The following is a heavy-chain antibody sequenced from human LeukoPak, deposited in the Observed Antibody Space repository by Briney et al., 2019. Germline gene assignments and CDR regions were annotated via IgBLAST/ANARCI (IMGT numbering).Heavy chain of an antibody. Sequence: SGPTLVNPTQTLTLTCTFSGFSLSTSGVGVGRIRQPPGKALEWLALIYWDDDKRYSPSLKSRLTITKDTSKNQVVLTMTNMDPVDTATYCCAHSPVRLLWFGEFMYYFDYWGQGTLVTVSS. V-gene: IGHV2-5*02. CDR3: AHSPVRLLWFGEFMYYFDY. CDR2: IYWDDDK. J-gene: IGHJ4*02. CDR1: GFSLSTSGVG. D-gene: IGHD3-10*01.